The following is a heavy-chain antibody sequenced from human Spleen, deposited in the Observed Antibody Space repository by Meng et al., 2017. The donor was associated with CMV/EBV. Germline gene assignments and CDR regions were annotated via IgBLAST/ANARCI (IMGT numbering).Heavy chain of an antibody. CDR3: AAGAGWLQGDY. D-gene: IGHD5-24*01. CDR2: MNPNSGNT. Sequence: QVQLVQSGAEVKKPGASVKVSCKASGYNFTNFDLTWVRQATGQGLQWMGWMNPNSGNTNYAQKLQGRVTMTTDTSTSTAYMELRSLRSDDTAVYYCAAGAGWLQGDYWGQGTLVTVSS. CDR1: GYNFTNFD. V-gene: IGHV1-8*01. J-gene: IGHJ4*02.